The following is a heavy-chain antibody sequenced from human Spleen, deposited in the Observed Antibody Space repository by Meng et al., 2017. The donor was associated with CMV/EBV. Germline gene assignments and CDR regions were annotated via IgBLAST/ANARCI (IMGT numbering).Heavy chain of an antibody. D-gene: IGHD7-27*01. CDR3: AKGNGLGRNTSPYGVDV. CDR2: IRYDGSNK. Sequence: GESLKISCAASGFTFSSYGMHWVRQAPGKGLEWVAFIRYDGSNKYYADSVKGRFTISRDNSKNTLYLQMNSLRAEDTAVYYCAKGNGLGRNTSPYGVDVWGQGTTVTVSS. J-gene: IGHJ6*02. CDR1: GFTFSSYG. V-gene: IGHV3-30*02.